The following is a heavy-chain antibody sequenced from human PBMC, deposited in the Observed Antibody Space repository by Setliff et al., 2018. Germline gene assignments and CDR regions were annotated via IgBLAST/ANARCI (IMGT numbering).Heavy chain of an antibody. J-gene: IGHJ3*02. CDR1: GYTFTAYY. Sequence: ASVKVSCKTSGYTFTAYYIYWVLQAPGHGLEWMGIINPSGGLTRYAQKFQGRVTMTRDTSTSTVYMEVSSLRSEDTAVYYCARDRYYNSWSGTSITAPHDAFDIWGQGTMVTVSS. CDR2: INPSGGLT. CDR3: ARDRYYNSWSGTSITAPHDAFDI. D-gene: IGHD3-3*01. V-gene: IGHV1-46*03.